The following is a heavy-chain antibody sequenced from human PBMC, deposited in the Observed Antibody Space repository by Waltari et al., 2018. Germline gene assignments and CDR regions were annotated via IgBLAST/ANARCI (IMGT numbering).Heavy chain of an antibody. V-gene: IGHV3-21*01. CDR2: ISTSIIYI. J-gene: IGHJ6*03. CDR3: ARDPRWRGMDV. Sequence: EVQLVESGGGLVKPGGSLRLSCAASGFTFSSYSINWVRQAPGKGLEWVSSISTSIIYIYYPDLLNGRFSISRYNAKNSLYLQMNSLRADDTAVYYCARDPRWRGMDVWGKGTTVTISS. CDR1: GFTFSSYS. D-gene: IGHD2-15*01.